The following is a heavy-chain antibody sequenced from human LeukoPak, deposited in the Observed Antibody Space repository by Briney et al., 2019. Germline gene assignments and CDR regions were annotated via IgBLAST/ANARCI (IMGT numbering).Heavy chain of an antibody. CDR2: ITGSGGSA. V-gene: IGHV3-23*01. CDR1: GFTFTSYA. Sequence: GGSLRLSCAASGFTFTSYAMSWVRQAPGKGLEWVSAITGSGGSAYYADSVKGRFTISRDNSKNTLYLQMNSLRAEDTAVYYCAKDSFRRSTSCSDFDYWGQGTLVTVSS. D-gene: IGHD2-2*01. CDR3: AKDSFRRSTSCSDFDY. J-gene: IGHJ4*02.